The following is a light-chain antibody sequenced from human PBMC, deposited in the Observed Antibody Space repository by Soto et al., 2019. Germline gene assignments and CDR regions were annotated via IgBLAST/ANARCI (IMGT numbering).Light chain of an antibody. V-gene: IGKV3-15*01. CDR2: GAS. Sequence: EIVMTQSPATLSVSPRERATLSCRASQCVSSNLAWYQQKPGQAPRLLIYGASPRATGIPARFSGSGSGTEFTLTISRLQSEDFAVYYCQQYSNLPLGTFGQGTNEEIK. J-gene: IGKJ1*01. CDR1: QCVSSN. CDR3: QQYSNLPLGT.